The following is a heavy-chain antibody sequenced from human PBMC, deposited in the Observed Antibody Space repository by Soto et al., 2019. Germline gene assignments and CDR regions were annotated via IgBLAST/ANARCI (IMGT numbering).Heavy chain of an antibody. CDR2: IYYSGST. D-gene: IGHD1-26*01. CDR3: ARNWSGGYSPGWFDP. Sequence: ATLSLTCTVCGGSISSSSYYWGWIRQPPGKGLEWIGSIYYSGSTYYNPSLKSRVTISVDTSKNQFSLKLSSVTAADTAVYYCARNWSGGYSPGWFDPWGQGTLVTVSS. J-gene: IGHJ5*02. CDR1: GGSISSSSYY. V-gene: IGHV4-39*01.